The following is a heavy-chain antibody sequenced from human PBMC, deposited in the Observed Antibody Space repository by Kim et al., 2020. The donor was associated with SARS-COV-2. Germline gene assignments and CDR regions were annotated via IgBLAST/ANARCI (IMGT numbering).Heavy chain of an antibody. Sequence: GGSTYYADSVKGRFTISRDNSKNTLYLQMNSLRAEDTAVYYCAKGYWFDPWGQGTLVTVSS. V-gene: IGHV3-23*01. CDR2: GGST. CDR3: AKGYWFDP. J-gene: IGHJ5*02.